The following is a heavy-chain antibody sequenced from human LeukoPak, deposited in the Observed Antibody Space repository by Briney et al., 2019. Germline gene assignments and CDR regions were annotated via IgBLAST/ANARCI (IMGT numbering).Heavy chain of an antibody. CDR1: GYTFTSYD. CDR3: ARVLRSGSRTSLAGY. J-gene: IGHJ4*02. V-gene: IGHV1-8*03. CDR2: MNPNSGNT. D-gene: IGHD3-3*01. Sequence: ASVKVSCKASGYTFTSYDINWVRQATGQGLEWMGWMNPNSGNTGYAQKFQGRVTITRNTSISTAYMELSSLRSEDAAVYYCARVLRSGSRTSLAGYWGQGTLVTVSS.